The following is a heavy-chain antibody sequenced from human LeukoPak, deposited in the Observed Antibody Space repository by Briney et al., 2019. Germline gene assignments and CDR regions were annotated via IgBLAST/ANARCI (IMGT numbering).Heavy chain of an antibody. V-gene: IGHV3-7*01. CDR3: ARVYSGYDEDY. D-gene: IGHD5-12*01. CDR1: GFTFSSYN. Sequence: PGGSLRLSCAASGFTFSSYNMNWVRQAPGKGLGWVANIKQDGSEKYYVDSVKGRFTISRDNAKNSLYLQMNSLRAEDTAVYYCARVYSGYDEDYWGQGTLVTVSS. CDR2: IKQDGSEK. J-gene: IGHJ4*02.